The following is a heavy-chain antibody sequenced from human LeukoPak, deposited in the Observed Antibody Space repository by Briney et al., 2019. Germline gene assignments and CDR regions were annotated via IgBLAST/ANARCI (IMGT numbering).Heavy chain of an antibody. CDR1: GGSISSSSYY. CDR2: IYYSGST. D-gene: IGHD2-2*02. V-gene: IGHV4-39*01. J-gene: IGHJ6*03. CDR3: ARLDQLLYAVSMENYMDV. Sequence: PSETLSLTCTVSGGSISSSSYYWGWIRQPPGKGLEWIGSIYYSGSTYYNPSLKSRVTISVDTSKNQFSLKLSSVTAADTAVYYCARLDQLLYAVSMENYMDVWGKGTTVTVSS.